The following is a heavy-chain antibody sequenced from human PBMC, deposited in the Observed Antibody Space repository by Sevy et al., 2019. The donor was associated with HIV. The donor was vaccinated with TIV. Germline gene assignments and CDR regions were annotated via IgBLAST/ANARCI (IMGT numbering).Heavy chain of an antibody. CDR3: AKAQVGVWFGELLEPFDY. CDR1: GFTFSNYG. V-gene: IGHV3-30*18. CDR2: ISSDGSDK. J-gene: IGHJ4*02. D-gene: IGHD3-10*01. Sequence: GGSLRLSCAASGFTFSNYGMHWVRQAPGKGPEWVAVISSDGSDKYYGDSVKGRFTISRDNSKNTLYLQMNSLRAEDTAVYYCAKAQVGVWFGELLEPFDYWGQGTLVTVSS.